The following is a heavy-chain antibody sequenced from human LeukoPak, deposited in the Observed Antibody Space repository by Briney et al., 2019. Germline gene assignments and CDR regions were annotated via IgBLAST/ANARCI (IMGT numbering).Heavy chain of an antibody. CDR1: GGSISSSSYY. V-gene: IGHV4-39*01. CDR2: IYYSGST. CDR3: AGRTSSLRFWRTDTHRNAFDI. D-gene: IGHD3-3*01. Sequence: SETLSLTCTVSGGSISSSSYYWGWIRQPPGKGLEWIGSIYYSGSTYYNPSLKSRVTISVDTSKNQFSLKLSSVTAADTAVYYCAGRTSSLRFWRTDTHRNAFDIWGQGTMVTVSS. J-gene: IGHJ3*02.